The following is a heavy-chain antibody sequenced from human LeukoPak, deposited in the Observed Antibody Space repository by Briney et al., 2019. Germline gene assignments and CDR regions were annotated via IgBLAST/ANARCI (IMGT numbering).Heavy chain of an antibody. J-gene: IGHJ4*02. CDR1: GGSFSGYY. V-gene: IGHV4-34*01. CDR3: ARHHLVASLFY. Sequence: SETLSLTCAVYGGSFSGYYWSWIRQPPGKGLEWIGEINHSGSTNYNPSLKSRVTISVDTSKNQFSLKLSSVTAADTAVYYCARHHLVASLFYWGQGTLVTVSS. CDR2: INHSGST. D-gene: IGHD2-2*01.